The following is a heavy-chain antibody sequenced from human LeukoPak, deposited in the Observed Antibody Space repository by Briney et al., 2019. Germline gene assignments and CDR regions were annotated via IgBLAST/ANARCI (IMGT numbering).Heavy chain of an antibody. D-gene: IGHD3-10*01. J-gene: IGHJ4*02. CDR3: ARGGDLWFGELIFDY. CDR2: INHSGST. V-gene: IGHV4-34*01. Sequence: SETLSLTCAVYGGSFSGYYWSWIRQPPGKGLEWIGEINHSGSTNYNPSLKSRVTISVDTSKNQFSLKLSSVTAADTAVYYCARGGDLWFGELIFDYWGQGTLVTVSS. CDR1: GGSFSGYY.